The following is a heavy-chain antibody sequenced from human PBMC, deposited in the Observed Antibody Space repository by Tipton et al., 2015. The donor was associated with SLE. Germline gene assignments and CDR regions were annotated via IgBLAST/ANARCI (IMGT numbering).Heavy chain of an antibody. CDR3: AGGNFLTGYWMDV. D-gene: IGHD3-9*01. Sequence: QLVRSGAEVKKPGESLKISCKGSGYSFTSYWIGWVRQMPGKGLEWMGIIYPGDSDTRYSPSFQGQVTISADKSKNQFSLKLSSVTAADTAVYYCAGGNFLTGYWMDVWGKGTTVTVSS. CDR2: IYPGDSDT. CDR1: GYSFTSYW. J-gene: IGHJ6*04. V-gene: IGHV5-51*03.